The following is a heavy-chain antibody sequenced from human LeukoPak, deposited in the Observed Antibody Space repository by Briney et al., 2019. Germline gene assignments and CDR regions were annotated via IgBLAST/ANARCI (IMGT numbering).Heavy chain of an antibody. D-gene: IGHD4-11*01. V-gene: IGHV3-7*02. J-gene: IGHJ3*02. Sequence: PGGSLRLSCAASGFTFSNYWMAWLRQAPGKGLEWVALIKSDASEKYYVDSVKGRFTISRDNAKNSLYLPMNSLRAEDTAVYYCARNSRYSFDIWGQGTMVTVSS. CDR1: GFTFSNYW. CDR2: IKSDASEK. CDR3: ARNSRYSFDI.